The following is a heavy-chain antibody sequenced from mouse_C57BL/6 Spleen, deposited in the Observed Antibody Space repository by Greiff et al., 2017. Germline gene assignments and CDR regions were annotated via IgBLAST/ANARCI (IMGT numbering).Heavy chain of an antibody. D-gene: IGHD2-4*01. Sequence: VQLQQSGAELVRPGASVKLSCTASGFNIKDDYMHWVKQRPEQGLEWIGWIDPENGDTEYASKFQGKATITADTSSNTAYLQLSSLTSEDTAVYYCTIYDYDDGYYAMDYWGQGTSVTVSS. CDR2: IDPENGDT. V-gene: IGHV14-4*01. CDR1: GFNIKDDY. CDR3: TIYDYDDGYYAMDY. J-gene: IGHJ4*01.